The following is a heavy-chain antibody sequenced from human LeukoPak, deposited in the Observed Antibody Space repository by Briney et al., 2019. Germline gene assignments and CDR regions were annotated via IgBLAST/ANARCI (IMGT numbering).Heavy chain of an antibody. CDR2: ISSDGSEE. Sequence: GKSLRLSCAASEFTFSNYGMHWVRQAPGKGLELVAGISSDGSEEYYADSVEGRFTISRDNPKNTLYLEMNSLRAEDTAVYYCAKGDSGFYFYFDYWGQGTLVTVPS. D-gene: IGHD3-22*01. J-gene: IGHJ4*02. V-gene: IGHV3-30*18. CDR1: EFTFSNYG. CDR3: AKGDSGFYFYFDY.